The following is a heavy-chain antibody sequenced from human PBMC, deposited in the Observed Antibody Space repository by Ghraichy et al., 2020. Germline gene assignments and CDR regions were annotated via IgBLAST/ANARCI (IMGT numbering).Heavy chain of an antibody. J-gene: IGHJ3*02. D-gene: IGHD2-21*02. CDR3: AREGRGSYCGGDCYGDAFDI. CDR2: ISSSSSYI. Sequence: GGSLRLSCAASGFTFSSYSMNWVRQAPGKGLEWVSSISSSSSYIYYADSVKGRFTISRDNAKNSLYLQMNSLRAEDTAVYYCAREGRGSYCGGDCYGDAFDIWGQGTMVTVSS. CDR1: GFTFSSYS. V-gene: IGHV3-21*01.